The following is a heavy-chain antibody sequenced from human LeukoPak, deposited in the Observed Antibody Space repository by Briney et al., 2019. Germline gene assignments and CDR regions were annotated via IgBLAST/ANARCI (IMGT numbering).Heavy chain of an antibody. CDR2: ISGSGTYT. D-gene: IGHD2-2*01. J-gene: IGHJ4*02. CDR1: GLTFSTYA. CDR3: AKVDERGYCSSTSCYGDY. Sequence: GGSLRLSCAASGLTFSTYAMTWVRQAPGEGLEWVSAISGSGTYTYYADSVKGRFTISRDNSKNTLFLQMNSLRAEDTAVYYCAKVDERGYCSSTSCYGDYWGQGTLVTVSS. V-gene: IGHV3-23*01.